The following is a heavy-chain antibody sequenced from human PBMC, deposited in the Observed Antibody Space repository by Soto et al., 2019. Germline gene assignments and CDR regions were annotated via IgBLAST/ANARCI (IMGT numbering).Heavy chain of an antibody. J-gene: IGHJ4*02. V-gene: IGHV4-31*03. CDR2: IYYSGST. D-gene: IGHD4-17*01. CDR3: ARGPDYSDFKHYFDY. Sequence: PSETLSLTCSVSGGSISSGGYYWSWIRQHPGKGLEWIGYIYYSGSTYYNPSLKSRVALSVDTSKNQFSLHLSSVTAADTALYSCARGPDYSDFKHYFDYWGQGTLVTVSS. CDR1: GGSISSGGYY.